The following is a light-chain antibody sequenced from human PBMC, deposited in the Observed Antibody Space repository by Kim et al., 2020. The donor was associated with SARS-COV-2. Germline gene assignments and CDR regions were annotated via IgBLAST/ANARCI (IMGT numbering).Light chain of an antibody. V-gene: IGLV2-11*01. Sequence: QSALTQPRSVSVSPGQSVTISCTGTSSDVGGYNYVSWYQQHPGKAPKPMIYDVSKRPSGVPDRFSGSKSGNTASLTISGLQAEDEADYYCCSYAGSYTNYVFGTGTKVTVL. J-gene: IGLJ1*01. CDR3: CSYAGSYTNYV. CDR2: DVS. CDR1: SSDVGGYNY.